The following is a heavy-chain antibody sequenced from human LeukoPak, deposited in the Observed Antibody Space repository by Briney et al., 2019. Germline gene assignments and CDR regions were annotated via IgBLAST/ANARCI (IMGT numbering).Heavy chain of an antibody. Sequence: GWSLRLSCAASGFTFSSYGMHWVRQAPGKGLEWVAVISYDGSNNYYADSVKGRFSISRDNSRNTLYLQMNGLRAEDTAVYYCAKGFTGMDFWGQGSLVTVSS. CDR2: ISYDGSNN. J-gene: IGHJ4*02. CDR1: GFTFSSYG. CDR3: AKGFTGMDF. V-gene: IGHV3-30*18. D-gene: IGHD3-16*01.